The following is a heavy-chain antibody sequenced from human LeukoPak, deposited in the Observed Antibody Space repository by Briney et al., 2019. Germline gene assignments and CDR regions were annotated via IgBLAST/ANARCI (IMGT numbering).Heavy chain of an antibody. CDR1: GLTVSSNY. CDR3: ARALYYYGSGSYYGMDV. Sequence: GGSLRLSCAASGLTVSSNYMSWVRQAPGKGLEWVSVIYSGGSTYYADSVKGRFTISRDNSKNTLYLQMNSLRAEDTAVYYCARALYYYGSGSYYGMDVWGQGTTVTVSS. V-gene: IGHV3-66*01. D-gene: IGHD3-10*01. J-gene: IGHJ6*02. CDR2: IYSGGST.